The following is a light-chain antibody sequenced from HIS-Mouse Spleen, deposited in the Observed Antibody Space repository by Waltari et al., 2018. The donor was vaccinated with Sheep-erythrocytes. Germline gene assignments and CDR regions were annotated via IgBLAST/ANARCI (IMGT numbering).Light chain of an antibody. V-gene: IGLV2-11*01. CDR2: DVS. CDR3: CSYAGSYNHV. J-gene: IGLJ1*01. Sequence: QSALPQPRSVSGSPGQSVTISCTGTRSYVGGSHYVSWYQQHPGKAPKLRIYDVSKRPSGVPDRFSGSKSGNTASLTISGLQAEDEADYYCCSYAGSYNHVFATGTKVTVL. CDR1: RSYVGGSHY.